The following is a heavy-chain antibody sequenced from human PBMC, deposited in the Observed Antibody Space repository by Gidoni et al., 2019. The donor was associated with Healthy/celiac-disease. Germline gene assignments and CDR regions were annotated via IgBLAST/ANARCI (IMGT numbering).Heavy chain of an antibody. CDR2: ISYDGSNK. CDR3: ARDQRRIQLYVNY. Sequence: QVQLVESGGGVVQPGRSLRLSCAASGFTFSSYAMHWVRQAPGTGLEWVAVISYDGSNKYYADSVKGRFTISRDNSKNTLYLQMNSLRAEDTAVYYCARDQRRIQLYVNYWGQGTLVTVSS. D-gene: IGHD5-18*01. V-gene: IGHV3-30-3*01. J-gene: IGHJ4*02. CDR1: GFTFSSYA.